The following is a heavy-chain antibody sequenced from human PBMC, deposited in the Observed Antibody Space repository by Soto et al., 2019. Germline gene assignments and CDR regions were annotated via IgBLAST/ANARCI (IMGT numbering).Heavy chain of an antibody. D-gene: IGHD6-19*01. CDR2: INPNSGDT. CDR1: GYTFTGYY. V-gene: IGHV1-2*02. CDR3: ARREQWLENFDY. J-gene: IGHJ4*02. Sequence: GASVKVSCKTSGYTFTGYYIHWIRQAPGQGLEWMGWINPNSGDTNYSQEFQGRVTMTSDTSITTAYVELTRLTSDDTAVYYCARREQWLENFDYWGQGTLVTVSS.